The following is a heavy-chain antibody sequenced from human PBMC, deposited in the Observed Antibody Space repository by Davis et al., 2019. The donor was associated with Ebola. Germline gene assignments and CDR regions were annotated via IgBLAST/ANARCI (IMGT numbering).Heavy chain of an antibody. V-gene: IGHV3-30*18. CDR3: AKELGSEEGFDY. J-gene: IGHJ4*02. CDR2: ISYDGSNK. Sequence: GESLKISCAASGFTFSSYGMPWVRQAPGKGLEWVAVISYDGSNKYYADSVKGRFTISRDNSKNTLYLQMNSLRAEDTAVYYCAKELGSEEGFDYWGQGTLVTVSS. CDR1: GFTFSSYG. D-gene: IGHD3-3*02.